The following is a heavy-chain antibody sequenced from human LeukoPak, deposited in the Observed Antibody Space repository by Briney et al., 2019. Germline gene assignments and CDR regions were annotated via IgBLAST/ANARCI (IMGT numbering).Heavy chain of an antibody. D-gene: IGHD4/OR15-4a*01. CDR3: ARALSRANFDH. V-gene: IGHV1-2*02. J-gene: IGHJ4*02. CDR2: INPTSGAT. Sequence: ASVKVSCKASGYTFTGYYMQWVRQAPGQGLEWMGWINPTSGATNYAQKFQGRVTITRDSSISTAYMELSRLRSDDTAVYYCARALSRANFDHWGQGTLVTVSS. CDR1: GYTFTGYY.